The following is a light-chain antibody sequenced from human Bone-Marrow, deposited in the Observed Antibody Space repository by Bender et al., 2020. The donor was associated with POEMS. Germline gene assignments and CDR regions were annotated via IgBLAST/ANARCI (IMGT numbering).Light chain of an antibody. CDR2: DDT. CDR3: QAWDRSTAV. CDR1: HIGTKS. J-gene: IGLJ2*01. Sequence: SYVLTQPPSVSVAPGQTARIFCGGSHIGTKSVHWYQQRPGQAPVLIVFDDTGRPSGIPERFYGSNSGNTATLTISRVEAGDEADYYCQAWDRSTAVFGGGTKLTVL. V-gene: IGLV3-21*02.